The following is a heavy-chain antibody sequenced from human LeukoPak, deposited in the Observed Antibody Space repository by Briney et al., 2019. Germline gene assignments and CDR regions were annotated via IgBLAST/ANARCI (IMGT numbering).Heavy chain of an antibody. J-gene: IGHJ6*03. D-gene: IGHD1-26*01. CDR3: ARDPYSGNYGNYYYYYMDV. V-gene: IGHV3-21*06. CDR2: ITSSSSYI. Sequence: GGSLRLSCAASGFTFSTYNMNWVRHAPGKGLEWISSITSSSSYIYYADSVKGRFTISRDNAKNSLYLQMNSLSPDDTAGYFCARDPYSGNYGNYYYYYMDVWGKGTTVTISS. CDR1: GFTFSTYN.